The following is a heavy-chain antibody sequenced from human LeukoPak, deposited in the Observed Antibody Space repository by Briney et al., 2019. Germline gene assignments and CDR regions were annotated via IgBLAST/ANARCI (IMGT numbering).Heavy chain of an antibody. Sequence: AEGSLRLSCAASGFTFSSYAMSWVRQAPGKGLEWVSAISGSGGSTYYADSVKGRFTISRDNSKDTLYLQMNSLRAEDTAVYYCAKDGFSYGSGIENWFDPWGQGTLVTVSS. CDR2: ISGSGGST. V-gene: IGHV3-23*01. CDR3: AKDGFSYGSGIENWFDP. D-gene: IGHD3-10*01. CDR1: GFTFSSYA. J-gene: IGHJ5*02.